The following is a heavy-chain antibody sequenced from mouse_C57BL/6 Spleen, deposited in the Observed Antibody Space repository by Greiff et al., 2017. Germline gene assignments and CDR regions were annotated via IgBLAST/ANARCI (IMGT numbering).Heavy chain of an antibody. CDR2: ISSGSSTI. V-gene: IGHV5-17*01. Sequence: DVKLVESGGGLVKPGGSLKLSCAASGFTFSDYGMHWVRQAPEKGLEWVAYISSGSSTIYYADTVKGRFTISRDNAKNTLFLQMTSLRSEDTAMYYCARALDYYGSSYGFAYWGQGTLVTVSA. D-gene: IGHD1-1*01. CDR3: ARALDYYGSSYGFAY. CDR1: GFTFSDYG. J-gene: IGHJ3*01.